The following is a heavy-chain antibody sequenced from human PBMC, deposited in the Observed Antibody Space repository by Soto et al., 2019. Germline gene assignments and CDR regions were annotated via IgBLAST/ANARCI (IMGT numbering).Heavy chain of an antibody. Sequence: ASVKVSCKASGYIFTSYGISWVRQAPGQGLEWMGWISVYNGDTNYAQKLQGRVTMTTDTSTSTVYMELRSLRSDDTAVYYCARDRHYYGSGSYFWFDPWGQGTLVTVSS. V-gene: IGHV1-18*01. J-gene: IGHJ5*02. CDR1: GYIFTSYG. CDR3: ARDRHYYGSGSYFWFDP. CDR2: ISVYNGDT. D-gene: IGHD3-10*01.